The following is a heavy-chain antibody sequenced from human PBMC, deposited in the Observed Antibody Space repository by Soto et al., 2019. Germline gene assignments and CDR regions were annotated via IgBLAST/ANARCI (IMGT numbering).Heavy chain of an antibody. CDR3: ARAVALPGLSDFDY. D-gene: IGHD1-1*01. Sequence: VPLHESGPGLVTPSGTLSLPCAVSGGSISTAHSWSWVRQTPGKGLEWIAEIYNSGSANYTPSLKSRGTIAVDKSKNQFSLKLISVTAADTAIYFCARAVALPGLSDFDYWGQGTLVTVSS. V-gene: IGHV4-4*02. CDR1: GGSISTAHS. CDR2: IYNSGSA. J-gene: IGHJ4*02.